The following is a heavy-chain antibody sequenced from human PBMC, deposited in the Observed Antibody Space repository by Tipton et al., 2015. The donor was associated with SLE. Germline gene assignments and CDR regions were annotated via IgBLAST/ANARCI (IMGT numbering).Heavy chain of an antibody. CDR3: ARDLAARGGHYFDY. J-gene: IGHJ4*02. CDR2: IYHSGST. Sequence: TLSLTCAVSGGSISSGGYSWSWIRQPPGKGLEWIGYIYHSGSTYYNPSLKSRVTISVDTSKNQFSLKLSSVTAADTAVYYCARDLAARGGHYFDYWGQGTLVTVSS. V-gene: IGHV4-30-2*01. D-gene: IGHD6-6*01. CDR1: GGSISSGGYS.